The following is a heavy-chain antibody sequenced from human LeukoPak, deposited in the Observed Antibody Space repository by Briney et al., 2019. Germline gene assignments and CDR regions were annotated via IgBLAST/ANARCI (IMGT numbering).Heavy chain of an antibody. J-gene: IGHJ4*02. Sequence: GGSLRLSCAASGFTFSSYEMNWVRQAPGKGLEWVSYISSSGSTIYYADSVKGRFTISRDNAKNSLYLQMNSLRAEDTALYYCAKGRSPRPNYGGNSVDYWGQGTLVTVSS. CDR3: AKGRSPRPNYGGNSVDY. CDR1: GFTFSSYE. V-gene: IGHV3-48*03. D-gene: IGHD4-23*01. CDR2: ISSSGSTI.